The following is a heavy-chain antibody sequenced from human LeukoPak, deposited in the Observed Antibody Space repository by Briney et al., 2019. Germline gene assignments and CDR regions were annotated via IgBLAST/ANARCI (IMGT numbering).Heavy chain of an antibody. D-gene: IGHD2-2*01. V-gene: IGHV1-18*01. Sequence: GASVKVSCKASGYTFTSYGISWVRQAPGQGLEWMGWISAYNGNTNYAQKLQGRVTMTTDTSTSTAYMELRSLRSDDTAVYYCARVDIVVVPTAFDNWGQGTLVTVSS. CDR2: ISAYNGNT. CDR3: ARVDIVVVPTAFDN. J-gene: IGHJ4*02. CDR1: GYTFTSYG.